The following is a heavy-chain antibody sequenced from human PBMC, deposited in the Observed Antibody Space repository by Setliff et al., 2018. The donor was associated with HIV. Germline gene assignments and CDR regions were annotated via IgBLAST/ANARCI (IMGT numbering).Heavy chain of an antibody. J-gene: IGHJ4*02. D-gene: IGHD1-1*01. Sequence: ESGPTLVNPTQTLTLTCDFSGFSLSTSGVGVGWIRQPPGKALEWVALLYWNDDKRYSPSLRNRLTITRDTSKRRIVLTVASLNRADSATYYCAYSGRQLRGPYFDFWGQGTPVTVSS. CDR1: GFSLSTSGVG. CDR2: LYWNDDK. V-gene: IGHV2-5*01. CDR3: AYSGRQLRGPYFDF.